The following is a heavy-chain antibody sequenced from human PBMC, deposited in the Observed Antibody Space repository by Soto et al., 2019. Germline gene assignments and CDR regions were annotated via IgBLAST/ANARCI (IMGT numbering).Heavy chain of an antibody. D-gene: IGHD3-10*01. CDR3: ARVPTSGYYYYYYGMDV. Sequence: QVQLVQSGAEVKKPGSSVKVSCKASGGTFSSYAISWVRQAPGQGLEWMGGIIPIFGTANYAQKFQGRVRITADESTSTAYMELSSLRSEDTAVYYCARVPTSGYYYYYYGMDVWGPGTTVTVSS. V-gene: IGHV1-69*01. J-gene: IGHJ6*02. CDR2: IIPIFGTA. CDR1: GGTFSSYA.